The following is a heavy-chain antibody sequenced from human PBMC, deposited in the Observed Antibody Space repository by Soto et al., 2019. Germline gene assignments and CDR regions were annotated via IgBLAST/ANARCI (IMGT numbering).Heavy chain of an antibody. CDR2: ISSNSAYI. J-gene: IGHJ5*02. CDR3: TRDASRDSSARGWFDP. V-gene: IGHV3-21*02. CDR1: GFTFRSFT. D-gene: IGHD6-13*01. Sequence: EVQLVESGGGLVKPGGSLRLSCAASGFTFRSFTMNWVRQAPGKGLEWVSTISSNSAYIYYTDALRGRFTSSRDKAKNSLHLQMNSLRAEDTAVYYCTRDASRDSSARGWFDPWGPGTLVTVSS.